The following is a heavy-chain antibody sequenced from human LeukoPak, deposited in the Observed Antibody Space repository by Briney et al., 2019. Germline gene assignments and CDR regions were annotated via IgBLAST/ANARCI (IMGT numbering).Heavy chain of an antibody. Sequence: KESGPTLVKPTQTLTLTCSLSGVSLSTSGVGVGWIRQPPGKALEWLTLIYWDDDSRYSPSLKSRLTIAKDTSKNQVVLTLTNMDSVDTATYYCAHSQVFSYGSFHDAYDIWGLGTLVTVSS. CDR1: GVSLSTSGVG. J-gene: IGHJ3*02. CDR3: AHSQVFSYGSFHDAYDI. D-gene: IGHD5-18*01. V-gene: IGHV2-5*02. CDR2: IYWDDDS.